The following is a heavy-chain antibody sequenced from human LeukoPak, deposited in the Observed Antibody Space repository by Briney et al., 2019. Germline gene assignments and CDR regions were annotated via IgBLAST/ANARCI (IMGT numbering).Heavy chain of an antibody. CDR3: VRDYYEILTAYYSGSGYFEN. CDR2: ISAYSGNT. CDR1: GYSFTSYG. V-gene: IGHV1-18*01. Sequence: ASVKVSCKASGYSFTSYGISWVRQAPGHGPEWLGWISAYSGNTNYTNRFQGRVTMTTETSTSTAYMELRSLTSDDTAVYYCVRDYYEILTAYYSGSGYFENWGQGTLLIVSS. D-gene: IGHD3-9*01. J-gene: IGHJ4*02.